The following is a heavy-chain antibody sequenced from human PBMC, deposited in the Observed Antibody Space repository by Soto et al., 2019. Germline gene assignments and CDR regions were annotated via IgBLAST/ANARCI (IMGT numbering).Heavy chain of an antibody. CDR3: ARDVGYGLIDY. J-gene: IGHJ4*02. D-gene: IGHD5-18*01. CDR1: GSTFPSYG. Sequence: GASVKVSCKASGSTFPSYGISWLRQAPGQGLEWMGWINAYNGNTNYAQKLQGRVTMTTDTSTSTAYMELRSLRSDDTAVYYCARDVGYGLIDYWGQGTLVTVSS. CDR2: INAYNGNT. V-gene: IGHV1-18*01.